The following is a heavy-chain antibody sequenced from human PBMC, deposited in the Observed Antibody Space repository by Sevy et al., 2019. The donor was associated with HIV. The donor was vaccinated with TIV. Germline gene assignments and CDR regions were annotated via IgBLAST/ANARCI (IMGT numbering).Heavy chain of an antibody. CDR2: ISGPYSSV. CDR3: ARATGTETLDAFDV. J-gene: IGHJ3*01. CDR1: GFTFSVYA. D-gene: IGHD1-1*01. V-gene: IGHV3-21*01. Sequence: GGSLRLSCAASGFTFSVYAMNWVRQAPGKGLEWVSSISGPYSSVNYGGSVQGRFTISRDNAKNSLFLQMNSLKAEDTAVYYCARATGTETLDAFDVWGQGTLVTVSS.